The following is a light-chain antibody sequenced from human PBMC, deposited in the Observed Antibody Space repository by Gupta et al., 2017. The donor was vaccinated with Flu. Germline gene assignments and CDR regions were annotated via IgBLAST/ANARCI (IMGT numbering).Light chain of an antibody. Sequence: EIVLTQSPATLSLSPGERATLFCRASQSVRTYLAWYQHKPGQAPRLLIYDASNRATGIPARFSGSGSGTDFTLTISSLEPEDFAVYYCQKRSNWPPYTFGQGTRLETK. J-gene: IGKJ2*01. CDR3: QKRSNWPPYT. CDR1: QSVRTY. V-gene: IGKV3-11*01. CDR2: DAS.